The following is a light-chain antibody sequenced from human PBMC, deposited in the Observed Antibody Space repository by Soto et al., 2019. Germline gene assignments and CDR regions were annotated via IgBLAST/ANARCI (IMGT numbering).Light chain of an antibody. Sequence: DIQMTQSPSSVSASVGTSVTITCRASQNIASWLAWYQQKPGKAPNLLFYAASSLQSGVPSRFSGSGSGTDFTFTISSLQPEDFGIYYCQQGSSFPWTFGQGTKVEIK. J-gene: IGKJ1*01. CDR1: QNIASW. CDR2: AAS. V-gene: IGKV1-12*01. CDR3: QQGSSFPWT.